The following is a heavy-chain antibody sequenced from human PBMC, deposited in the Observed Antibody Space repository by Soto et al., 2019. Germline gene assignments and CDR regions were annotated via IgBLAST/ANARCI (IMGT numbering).Heavy chain of an antibody. CDR3: ARVLCGSSSCHYYFYGMDV. V-gene: IGHV3-23*01. D-gene: IGHD6-6*01. CDR1: GFSFSALA. Sequence: EVQLLESGGGLVQPGGSRGLSGAASGFSFSALAMNWFRQAPGKGLECVSVISGSDGGTYYADSVEGRFTISRDNSKNTLYLQMNSLRAEDTAVYYCARVLCGSSSCHYYFYGMDVWGQGTTFTVSS. J-gene: IGHJ6*02. CDR2: ISGSDGGT.